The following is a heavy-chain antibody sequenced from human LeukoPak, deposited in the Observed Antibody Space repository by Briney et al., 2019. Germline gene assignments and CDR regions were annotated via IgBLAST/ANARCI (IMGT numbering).Heavy chain of an antibody. J-gene: IGHJ4*02. CDR1: GFTVSSNY. D-gene: IGHD5-24*01. CDR2: IYSDGST. Sequence: GGSLRLSCAASGFTVSSNYMSWVRQAPGKGLEWVSSIYSDGSTYYTDSVKGRFTISRDNSKNTLYLQMNSLRAEDTAVYYCARDLAGYNSFDYWGQGTLVTVSS. V-gene: IGHV3-66*01. CDR3: ARDLAGYNSFDY.